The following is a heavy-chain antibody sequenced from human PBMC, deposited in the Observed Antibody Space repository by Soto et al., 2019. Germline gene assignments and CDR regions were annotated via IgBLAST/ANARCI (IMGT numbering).Heavy chain of an antibody. D-gene: IGHD3-10*01. CDR1: GGSFSGYY. V-gene: IGHV4-34*01. Sequence: SLTCAVYGGSFSGYYWSWIRQPPGKGLEWIGEINHSGSTNYNPSLKSRVTISVDTSKNQFSLKLSSVTAADTAVYYCARGRRNTMVRGVIGYWGQGTLVTVSS. J-gene: IGHJ4*02. CDR3: ARGRRNTMVRGVIGY. CDR2: INHSGST.